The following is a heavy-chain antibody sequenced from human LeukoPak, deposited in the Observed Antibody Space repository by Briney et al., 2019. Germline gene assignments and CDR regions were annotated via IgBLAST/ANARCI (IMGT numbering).Heavy chain of an antibody. CDR1: GYTFTSNY. V-gene: IGHV1-46*01. J-gene: IGHJ4*02. Sequence: ASVKVSCKASGYTFTSNYIHWVRQAPGQGLEWMGMIYPRDGSTSYAQKFQGRVTVTRDTSTSTVHMELSGLRSEDTAVYYCARDKEGFDYWGQGTLATVSS. CDR3: ARDKEGFDY. CDR2: IYPRDGST.